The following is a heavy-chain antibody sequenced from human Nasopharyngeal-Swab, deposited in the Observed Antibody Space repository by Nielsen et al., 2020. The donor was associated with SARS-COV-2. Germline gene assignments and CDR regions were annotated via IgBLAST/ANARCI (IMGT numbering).Heavy chain of an antibody. CDR1: GGSISSSSYY. J-gene: IGHJ3*02. V-gene: IGHV4-39*07. CDR3: ARARGVMIVVRGAFDI. Sequence: SETLSLTCTVSGGSISSSSYYWGWIRQPPGKGLEWIGSIYYSGSTYYNPSLKSRVTISVDTSKNQFSLKLSSVTAADTAVYYCARARGVMIVVRGAFDIWGQGTMVTVSS. CDR2: IYYSGST. D-gene: IGHD3-22*01.